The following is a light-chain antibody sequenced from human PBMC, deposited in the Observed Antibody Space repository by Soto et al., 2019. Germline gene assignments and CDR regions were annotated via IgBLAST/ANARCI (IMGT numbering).Light chain of an antibody. V-gene: IGLV2-23*01. CDR2: EGS. Sequence: QSALTQPASVSGSPGQSITISCTGTSSDIGSYNLVSWYQQYPGKAPKLMIYEGSKRPSGVSNRLSGYKSGNTASLTISGLQAEDEADYYCCSYAGSTTWVFGGGTKVTVL. CDR1: SSDIGSYNL. CDR3: CSYAGSTTWV. J-gene: IGLJ2*01.